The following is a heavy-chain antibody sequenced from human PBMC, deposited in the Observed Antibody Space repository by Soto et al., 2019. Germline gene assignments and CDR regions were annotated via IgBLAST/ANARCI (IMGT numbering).Heavy chain of an antibody. Sequence: EVQVLESGGGLVQPGGSLRLSCAASEFTFSTYAMSWVRQAPGKGLVWVSGISGSGGGTYYADSVKGRFTISRDNSKNTVYLQMNRLRAEDTAVYYCAKPHMEGYSTAFFHHCGQGTLVTASS. J-gene: IGHJ1*01. CDR2: ISGSGGGT. CDR1: EFTFSTYA. V-gene: IGHV3-23*01. CDR3: AKPHMEGYSTAFFHH. D-gene: IGHD4-4*01.